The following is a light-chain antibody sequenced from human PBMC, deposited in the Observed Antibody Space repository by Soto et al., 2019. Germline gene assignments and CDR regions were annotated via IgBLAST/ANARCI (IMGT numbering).Light chain of an antibody. CDR2: DVS. Sequence: QSALTQPASVYGSPGQSITISCTGTSSDVGGYNYVSWYQQHPGKAPKLMIYDVSNRPSGVSNRFSGSKSGNTASLTISGLQAEDEADYYGSSYTSSSTRVFGGGTKLTVL. V-gene: IGLV2-14*01. CDR3: SSYTSSSTRV. J-gene: IGLJ2*01. CDR1: SSDVGGYNY.